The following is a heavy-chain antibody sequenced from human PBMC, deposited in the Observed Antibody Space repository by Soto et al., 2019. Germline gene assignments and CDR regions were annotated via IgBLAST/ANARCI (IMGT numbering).Heavy chain of an antibody. V-gene: IGHV3-21*01. CDR3: ARAPTVVVSNWFDP. Sequence: GGSLRLSCAASGFTFSSYSMNWVRQAPGKGLEWVSSISSSSSYIYYADSVKGRFTISRDNAKNSLYLQMNSLRAEDTAVYYCARAPTVVVSNWFDPWGQGTLVTVSS. CDR2: ISSSSSYI. J-gene: IGHJ5*02. CDR1: GFTFSSYS. D-gene: IGHD2-15*01.